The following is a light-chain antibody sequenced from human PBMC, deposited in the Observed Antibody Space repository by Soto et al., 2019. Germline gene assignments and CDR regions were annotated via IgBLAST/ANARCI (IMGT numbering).Light chain of an antibody. J-gene: IGKJ1*01. CDR1: QSVSGSS. CDR2: DAS. Sequence: EIVLTQSPGTLSLSPGERATLSCRASQSVSGSSLAWYQQRLGQAPRLLIYDASSRATGIPDRFSGSGSGTHFTLTISRLEPEDFAVYYCQQHGSGPWTFGQGTKVEVK. CDR3: QQHGSGPWT. V-gene: IGKV3-20*01.